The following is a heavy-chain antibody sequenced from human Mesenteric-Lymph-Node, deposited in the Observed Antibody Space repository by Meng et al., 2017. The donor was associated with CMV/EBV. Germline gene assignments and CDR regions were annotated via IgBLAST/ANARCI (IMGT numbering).Heavy chain of an antibody. V-gene: IGHV4-39*07. J-gene: IGHJ6*02. CDR2: IYYSGNT. Sequence: SETLSLTCTVSSGSIISNTYYWGWIRQPPGKGLEWIGSIYYSGNTYYNPSLKSRVTISVDTSKNQFSLKLSSVTAADTAVYYCARGATYYYYYGMDVWGQGTTVTVSS. CDR1: SGSIISNTYY. CDR3: ARGATYYYYYGMDV. D-gene: IGHD1-26*01.